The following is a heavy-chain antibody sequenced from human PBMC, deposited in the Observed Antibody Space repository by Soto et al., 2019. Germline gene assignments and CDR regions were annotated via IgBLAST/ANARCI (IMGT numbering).Heavy chain of an antibody. D-gene: IGHD4-17*01. V-gene: IGHV4-30-4*01. J-gene: IGHJ6*02. CDR2: IYYSGST. CDR3: ARVGGVTVTMGHYGMDV. CDR1: GGSISSGDYY. Sequence: QVQLQESGPGLVKPSQTLSLTCTVSGGSISSGDYYWSWIRQPPGKGLEWIGYIYYSGSTYYNPSLKSRVTRAVDTSKNQFALKLSSVTAADTAVYYCARVGGVTVTMGHYGMDVWGQGTTVTVSS.